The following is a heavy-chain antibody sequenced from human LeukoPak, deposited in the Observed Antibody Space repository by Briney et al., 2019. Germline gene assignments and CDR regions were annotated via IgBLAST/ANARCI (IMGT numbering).Heavy chain of an antibody. J-gene: IGHJ4*02. CDR3: ARGRRASLDY. Sequence: SETLSLTCTVSGGSISSSNYYWGWIRQPRGKGLEWIGTIYYSGNTYYNPSLKSRVTISVDTSKNQFSLKLSSVTAADTAVYYCARGRRASLDYWGQGTLVTVSS. CDR2: IYYSGNT. D-gene: IGHD1-26*01. CDR1: GGSISSSNYY. V-gene: IGHV4-39*01.